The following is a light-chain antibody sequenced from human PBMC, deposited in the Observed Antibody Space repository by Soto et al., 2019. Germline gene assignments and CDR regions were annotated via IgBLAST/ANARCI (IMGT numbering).Light chain of an antibody. J-gene: IGKJ3*01. CDR2: DAS. V-gene: IGKV3-11*01. CDR1: QSVSSY. CDR3: HQRSNCPRIN. Sequence: EIVLTQSPATLSLSPGERATLSCRASQSVSSYLAWYQQKPCQAPRLLIYDASIRVTGIPARFRGSGSGSDVTITSSSLEPEDFAVYAWHQRSNCPRINFGPGTKVDSK.